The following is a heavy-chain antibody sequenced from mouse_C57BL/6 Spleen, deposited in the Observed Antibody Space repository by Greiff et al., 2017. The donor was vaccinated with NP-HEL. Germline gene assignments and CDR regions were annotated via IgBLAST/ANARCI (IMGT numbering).Heavy chain of an antibody. CDR3: TYYGSSYGAWFAY. CDR2: IDPENGDT. V-gene: IGHV14-4*01. J-gene: IGHJ3*01. Sequence: EVQLQQSGAELVRPGASVKLSCTASGFNIKDDYMHWVKQRPEQGLEWIGWIDPENGDTEYASKFQGKATITADTSSNTAYLQLSSLTSEDTAVYYCTYYGSSYGAWFAYWGQGTLVTVSA. D-gene: IGHD1-1*01. CDR1: GFNIKDDY.